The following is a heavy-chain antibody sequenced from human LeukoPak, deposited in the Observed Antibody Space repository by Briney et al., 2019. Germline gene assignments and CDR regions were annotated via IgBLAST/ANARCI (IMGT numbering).Heavy chain of an antibody. CDR1: GYTFTSYG. V-gene: IGHV1-18*01. D-gene: IGHD3-22*01. J-gene: IGHJ4*02. CDR2: ISAYNGNT. CDR3: ARDLGSKYYDRSGYYYVHGY. Sequence: ASVKVSCKASGYTFTSYGISWVRQAPGQGLEWMGWISAYNGNTNYAQKLQGRVTMTTDTSTSTAYMELRSLRSDDTAVYYCARDLGSKYYDRSGYYYVHGYWGQGTLVTVSS.